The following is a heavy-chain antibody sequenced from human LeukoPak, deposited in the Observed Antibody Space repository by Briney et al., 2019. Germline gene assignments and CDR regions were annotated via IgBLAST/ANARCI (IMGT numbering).Heavy chain of an antibody. CDR1: GGSISSSSYY. CDR2: IYYSGST. Sequence: PSETLSLTCTVSGGSISSSSYYWGWIRQPPGKGLEWIGSIYYSGSTYYNPSLKSRVTISVDTSKNQFSLKLSSVTAADTAVYYCARAATASAYCGGDCPGYFDYWGQGTLVTVSS. J-gene: IGHJ4*02. V-gene: IGHV4-39*07. CDR3: ARAATASAYCGGDCPGYFDY. D-gene: IGHD2-21*01.